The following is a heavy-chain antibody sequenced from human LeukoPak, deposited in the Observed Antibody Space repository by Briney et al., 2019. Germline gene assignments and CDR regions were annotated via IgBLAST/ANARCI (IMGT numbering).Heavy chain of an antibody. CDR3: VRLESSGWYRFDY. CDR1: GFTFRNFG. Sequence: GGSLRLSCVTSGFTFRNFGMSWVRQAPGQGLEWVANINQDGREKYFLDSVKGRFTISRDNTENSLYLQMNSVRLDDSALYYCVRLESSGWYRFDYWGQGTLVTVSS. J-gene: IGHJ4*02. D-gene: IGHD6-19*01. CDR2: INQDGREK. V-gene: IGHV3-7*01.